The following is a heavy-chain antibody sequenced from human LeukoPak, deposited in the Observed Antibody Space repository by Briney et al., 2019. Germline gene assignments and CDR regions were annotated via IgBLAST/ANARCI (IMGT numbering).Heavy chain of an antibody. CDR3: ARTRPAGYDYDYGFELQH. D-gene: IGHD4/OR15-4a*01. CDR2: TSLSGDTT. J-gene: IGHJ1*01. Sequence: GRSLRLSCAASGFGFSNYGMAWGSQAPGKGQGWGSGTSLSGDTTYYAATVKARFTISRDNSETTLFLQMDSLRADDTVVYFCARTRPAGYDYDYGFELQHWGQGTLVTVSS. V-gene: IGHV3-23*01. CDR1: GFGFSNYG.